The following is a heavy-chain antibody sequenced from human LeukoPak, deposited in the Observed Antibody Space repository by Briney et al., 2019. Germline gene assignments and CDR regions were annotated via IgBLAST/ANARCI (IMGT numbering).Heavy chain of an antibody. CDR3: ARSLAVAGRNWFDP. J-gene: IGHJ5*02. V-gene: IGHV6-1*01. CDR1: GVSVSSNTAA. CDR2: TYYRSKWYN. Sequence: SQTLSLTCAISGVSVSSNTAAWNWIRQSPSKGLEWLGRTYYRSKWYNDYAVSVKSRITITADTSKNHFSLQLNSVTPEDTAMYYCARSLAVAGRNWFDPWGQGTLVSVSS. D-gene: IGHD6-19*01.